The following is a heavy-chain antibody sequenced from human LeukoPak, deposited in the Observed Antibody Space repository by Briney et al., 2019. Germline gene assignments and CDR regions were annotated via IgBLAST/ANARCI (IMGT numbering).Heavy chain of an antibody. CDR2: IYPGDSDT. CDR3: ATKEVPAASDAFDI. D-gene: IGHD2-2*01. CDR1: GYSFTSYW. J-gene: IGHJ3*02. V-gene: IGHV5-51*01. Sequence: GESLKISCKGSGYSFTSYWIGWVRQMPGKGLEWMGIIYPGDSDTGYSPSFQGQVTISADKSISTAYLQWSSLKGSDTAMYYCATKEVPAASDAFDIWGQGTMVTVSS.